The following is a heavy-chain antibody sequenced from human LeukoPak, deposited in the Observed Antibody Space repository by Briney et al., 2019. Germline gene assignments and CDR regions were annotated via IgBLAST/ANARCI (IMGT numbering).Heavy chain of an antibody. CDR1: GFTFSSYA. V-gene: IGHV3-30-3*01. D-gene: IGHD5-12*01. J-gene: IGHJ4*02. CDR3: ARDRYSGYDFDY. CDR2: ISYDGSNK. Sequence: PGGSLRLSCAASGFTFSSYAMHWVRQAPGKGLEWVAVISYDGSNKYYADSVKGRFTISRDNSKNTLYLQMNSLRAEDTAVYYCARDRYSGYDFDYWGQGTLVTVSP.